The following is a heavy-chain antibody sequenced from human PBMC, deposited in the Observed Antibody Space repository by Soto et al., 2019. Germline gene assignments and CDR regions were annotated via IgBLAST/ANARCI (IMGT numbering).Heavy chain of an antibody. V-gene: IGHV3-23*01. J-gene: IGHJ4*02. Sequence: EVQLLESGGGLVQPGGSLRLSCAASGFTFSSYAMSWVRLAPGKGLEWVSAISGSGGSTYYADSVKGRFTISRDNSKNTLYLQMNSLRAEDTAVYYCAKQTGMGIAAAGTLDYWGQGTLVTVSS. CDR3: AKQTGMGIAAAGTLDY. CDR2: ISGSGGST. D-gene: IGHD6-13*01. CDR1: GFTFSSYA.